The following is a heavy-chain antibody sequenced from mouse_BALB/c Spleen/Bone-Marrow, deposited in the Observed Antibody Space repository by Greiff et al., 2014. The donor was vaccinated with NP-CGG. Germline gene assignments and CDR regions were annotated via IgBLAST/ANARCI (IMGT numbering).Heavy chain of an antibody. CDR2: ISSGSSTN. CDR3: TSSGTLGAMDY. Sequence: DVMLVESGGGLVQPAETRYLTCAVSGFSFSSFGVHWVRQAPEKGLEWVAYISSGSSTNYYSDTMKGRFTISGDNPKNILFLQMTSLRSEDTAMYYCTSSGTLGAMDYWGQGTSVTVSS. D-gene: IGHD3-3*01. CDR1: GFSFSSFG. V-gene: IGHV5-17*02. J-gene: IGHJ4*01.